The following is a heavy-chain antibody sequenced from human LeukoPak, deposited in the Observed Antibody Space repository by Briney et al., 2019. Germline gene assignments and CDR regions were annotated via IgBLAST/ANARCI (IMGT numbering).Heavy chain of an antibody. CDR1: GDSISRNSYY. CDR2: IYYSGST. V-gene: IGHV4-61*05. J-gene: IGHJ4*02. Sequence: SETLSLTCTVSGDSISRNSYYWSWIRQPPGKGLEWIGYIYYSGSTNYNPSLKSRVTISVDTSKNQFSLKLSSVTAADTAVYYCARHTGGWGSFDYWGQGTLVTVSS. D-gene: IGHD7-27*01. CDR3: ARHTGGWGSFDY.